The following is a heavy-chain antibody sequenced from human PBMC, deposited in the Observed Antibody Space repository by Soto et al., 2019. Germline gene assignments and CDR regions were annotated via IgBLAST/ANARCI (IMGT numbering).Heavy chain of an antibody. CDR3: ARTYSSSYNDLFYSGLDV. V-gene: IGHV3-30*04. Sequence: GGSLRLSCAASGFTFSSYAMHWVRQAPGKGLEWVAIISYDGKNKYYADSVKGRFTISGDDSKKTVYLQMNNLRHEDTAVYSCARTYSSSYNDLFYSGLDVWGRGTTVTVSS. J-gene: IGHJ6*02. CDR1: GFTFSSYA. CDR2: ISYDGKNK. D-gene: IGHD6-6*01.